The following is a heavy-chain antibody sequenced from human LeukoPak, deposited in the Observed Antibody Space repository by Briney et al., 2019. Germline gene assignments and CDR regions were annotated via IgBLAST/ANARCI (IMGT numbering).Heavy chain of an antibody. J-gene: IGHJ5*02. CDR2: IWYDGSNK. Sequence: GGSLRLSCAASGFTFSSYGTHWVRQAPGKGLEWVAVIWYDGSNKYYADSVKGRFTISRDNSKNTLYLQMNSLRAEDTAVYYCARDGVPAAIGWFDPWGQGTLVTVSS. V-gene: IGHV3-33*01. CDR3: ARDGVPAAIGWFDP. CDR1: GFTFSSYG. D-gene: IGHD2-2*01.